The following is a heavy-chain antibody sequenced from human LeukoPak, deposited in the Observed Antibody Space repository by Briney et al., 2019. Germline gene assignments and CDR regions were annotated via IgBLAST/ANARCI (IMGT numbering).Heavy chain of an antibody. V-gene: IGHV1-24*01. D-gene: IGHD2-15*01. J-gene: IGHJ4*02. CDR2: FDPEDGET. Sequence: ASVKVSCKVSGYTLTELSVHWVRQAPGKGLEWMGGFDPEDGETIYAQKFQGRVTMTEDTSTDTAYMELSSLRSEDTAVYYCATLPWYAGVRDYWGQGTLVTVSS. CDR1: GYTLTELS. CDR3: ATLPWYAGVRDY.